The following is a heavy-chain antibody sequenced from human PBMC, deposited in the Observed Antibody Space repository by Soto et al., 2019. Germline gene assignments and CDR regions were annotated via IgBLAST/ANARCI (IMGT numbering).Heavy chain of an antibody. CDR1: GGSISSSNW. CDR2: IYHSGST. Sequence: SETLSLTCAVSGGSISSSNWWSWVRQPPGKGLEWIGEIYHSGSTNYNPSLKSRVTISVDKSKNQFSLKLCSVTAADTAVYYCARVEAVAGRGWFDPWGQGTLVTVSS. CDR3: ARVEAVAGRGWFDP. V-gene: IGHV4-4*02. J-gene: IGHJ5*02. D-gene: IGHD6-19*01.